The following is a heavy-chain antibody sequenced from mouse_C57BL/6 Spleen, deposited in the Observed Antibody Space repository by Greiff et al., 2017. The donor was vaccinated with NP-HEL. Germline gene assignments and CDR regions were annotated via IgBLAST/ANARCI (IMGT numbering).Heavy chain of an antibody. CDR3: ARRDGSRSWFAY. V-gene: IGHV1-80*01. J-gene: IGHJ3*01. CDR1: GYAFSSYW. D-gene: IGHD1-1*01. Sequence: QVQLKESGAELVKPGASVKISCKASGYAFSSYWMNWVKQRPGKGLEWIGQIYPGDGDTNYNGKFKGKATLTADKSSSTAYMQLSSLTSEDSAVYFCARRDGSRSWFAYWGQGTLVTVSA. CDR2: IYPGDGDT.